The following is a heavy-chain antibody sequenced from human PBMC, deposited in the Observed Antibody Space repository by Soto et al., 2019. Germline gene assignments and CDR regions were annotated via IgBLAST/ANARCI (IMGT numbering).Heavy chain of an antibody. J-gene: IGHJ6*03. Sequence: SETLSLTCTVSGGSISSYYWSWIRQPPGKGLEWIGYIYYSGSTNYNPSLKSRVTISVDTSKNQFSPKLSSVTAADTAVYYCARHRGGEWLAKEYQLNRYYYYYMDVWGKGTTVTVSS. V-gene: IGHV4-59*08. CDR3: ARHRGGEWLAKEYQLNRYYYYYMDV. CDR1: GGSISSYY. CDR2: IYYSGST. D-gene: IGHD6-19*01.